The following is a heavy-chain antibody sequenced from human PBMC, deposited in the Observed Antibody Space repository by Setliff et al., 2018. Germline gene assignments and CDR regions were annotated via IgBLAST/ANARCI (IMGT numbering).Heavy chain of an antibody. J-gene: IGHJ6*03. V-gene: IGHV1-69*05. CDR2: IIPFFRTA. CDR3: ARGQGQVGGYYYEMGSVYYCYMDV. CDR1: GGTFSNYA. Sequence: SVKVSCKASGGTFSNYAVNWVRQAPGQGLEWMGGIIPFFRTANYAQNFQDRVTITTDKTTSTAFMELSSLRSEDTAVYFCARGQGQVGGYYYEMGSVYYCYMDVWGRGTTVTVSS. D-gene: IGHD3-22*01.